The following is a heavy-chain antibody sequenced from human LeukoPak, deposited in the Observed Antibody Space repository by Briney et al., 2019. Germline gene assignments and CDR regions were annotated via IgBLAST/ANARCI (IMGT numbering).Heavy chain of an antibody. CDR1: GFTFSSYW. V-gene: IGHV3-74*01. CDR2: INTDGSST. Sequence: PGGSLRLSCAASGFTFSSYWMHWVRQAPGKGLVWVSRINTDGSSTSYADSVKGRFTISRDNAKNTLYLQMNSLRAEDTAVYYCARGYSSGEGDYWGQGTLVTVSS. CDR3: ARGYSSGEGDY. D-gene: IGHD6-19*01. J-gene: IGHJ4*02.